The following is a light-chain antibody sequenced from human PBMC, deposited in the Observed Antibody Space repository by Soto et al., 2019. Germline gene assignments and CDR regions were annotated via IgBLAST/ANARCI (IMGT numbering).Light chain of an antibody. Sequence: DIQMTQSPSSLSASVGDRVTITCQASQDISNHLNWYQQKPGKVPKLLIYDASKLQTGVPSRFSGSGSGTDFTFTISSLQPEDIATYYCQQYDLLFTFGPGTKVDLK. CDR2: DAS. CDR3: QQYDLLFT. V-gene: IGKV1-33*01. CDR1: QDISNH. J-gene: IGKJ3*01.